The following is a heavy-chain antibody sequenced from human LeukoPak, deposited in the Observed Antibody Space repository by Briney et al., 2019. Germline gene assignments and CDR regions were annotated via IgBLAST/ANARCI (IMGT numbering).Heavy chain of an antibody. CDR2: TYYRSKWYN. V-gene: IGHV6-1*01. Sequence: SQTLSLTCAISGDSVSSNSGAWSWIRQSPSRGLELLGRTYYRSKWYNDYAVSVKSRISINPDTSQNQFSLQLNSVTPEDTAVYYCARGYDSSGYYYNWGQGTLVTVSS. J-gene: IGHJ4*02. D-gene: IGHD3-22*01. CDR1: GDSVSSNSGA. CDR3: ARGYDSSGYYYN.